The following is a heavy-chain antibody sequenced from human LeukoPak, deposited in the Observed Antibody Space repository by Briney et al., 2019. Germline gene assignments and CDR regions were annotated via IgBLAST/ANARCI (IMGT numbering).Heavy chain of an antibody. J-gene: IGHJ5*02. CDR2: IDYSGST. V-gene: IGHV4-59*12. CDR1: GGSISSYY. CDR3: ARGRRKITIFGVVRNWFDP. D-gene: IGHD3-3*01. Sequence: SETLSLTCTVSGGSISSYYWSWIRQPPGKGLEWIGYIDYSGSTNYNPSLKSRVTISVDTSKNQFSLKLSSVTAADTAVYYCARGRRKITIFGVVRNWFDPWGQGTLVTVSS.